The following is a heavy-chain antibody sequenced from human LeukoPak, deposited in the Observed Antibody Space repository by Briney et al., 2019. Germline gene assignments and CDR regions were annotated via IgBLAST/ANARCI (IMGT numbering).Heavy chain of an antibody. Sequence: GGSLRLSCAASGFTFSSYAMSWVRQAPGKGREWVSAISGSGGSTYYADSVKGRFTISRDNSKNTLYLQMNSLRAEDTAVYYCARADIVATITGDYFDYWGQGTLVTVSS. J-gene: IGHJ4*02. V-gene: IGHV3-23*01. CDR1: GFTFSSYA. CDR2: ISGSGGST. CDR3: ARADIVATITGDYFDY. D-gene: IGHD5-12*01.